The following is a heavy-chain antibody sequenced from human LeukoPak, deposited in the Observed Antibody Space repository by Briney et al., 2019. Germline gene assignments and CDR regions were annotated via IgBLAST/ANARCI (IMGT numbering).Heavy chain of an antibody. CDR3: TTDFYYYDSSGYSGEYYFDY. V-gene: IGHV1-18*01. J-gene: IGHJ4*02. CDR1: GYTFTSYG. D-gene: IGHD3-22*01. CDR2: ISAYNGNT. Sequence: GTSVKVSCKASGYTFTSYGISWVRQAPGQGLEWMGWISAYNGNTNYAQKLQGRVTMTTDTSTSTAYMELRSLRSDDTAVYYCTTDFYYYDSSGYSGEYYFDYWGQGTLVTVSS.